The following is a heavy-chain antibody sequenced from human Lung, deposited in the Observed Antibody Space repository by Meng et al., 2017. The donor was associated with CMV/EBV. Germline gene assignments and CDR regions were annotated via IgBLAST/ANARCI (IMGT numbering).Heavy chain of an antibody. J-gene: IGHJ4*02. D-gene: IGHD3-10*01. CDR1: GFSLRTSGTG. Sequence: SGPTLVKPTQTLTLTCSFSGFSLRTSGTGVGWIRQPPGKALEWLALIWWNNDKRYSQSLKNRFTITRDTSGNRVVLTMTNLDPADTATYYCAHSAHYYSSVISYVPLDYWGQGTLVTVSS. CDR3: AHSAHYYSSVISYVPLDY. V-gene: IGHV2-5*01. CDR2: IWWNNDK.